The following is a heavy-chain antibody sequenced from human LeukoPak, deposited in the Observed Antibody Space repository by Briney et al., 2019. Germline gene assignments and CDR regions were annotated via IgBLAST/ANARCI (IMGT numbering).Heavy chain of an antibody. CDR2: IYHSGST. J-gene: IGHJ1*01. V-gene: IGHV4-30-4*01. Sequence: SQTLSLTCTVSGGSLSSGDYYWSWIRQPPGKGLEWIGYIYHSGSTYYNPSLKSRVTISVDTSKNQFSLKLSSVTAADTAVYYCASTVTENFQHWGQGTLVTVSS. D-gene: IGHD4-17*01. CDR3: ASTVTENFQH. CDR1: GGSLSSGDYY.